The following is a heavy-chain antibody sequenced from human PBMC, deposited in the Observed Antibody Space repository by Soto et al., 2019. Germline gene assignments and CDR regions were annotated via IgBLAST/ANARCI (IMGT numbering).Heavy chain of an antibody. J-gene: IGHJ4*02. V-gene: IGHV3-21*04. CDR3: AKDLPTPFDY. CDR1: GFTFSSYS. CDR2: ISSSSSYT. Sequence: GGSLRLSCAASGFTFSSYSMNWVRQAPGKGLEWVSAISSSSSYTYYADSVKGRFTISRDNSKNSLYLQMNSLRAEDTAVYYCAKDLPTPFDYWGQGTLVTVSS.